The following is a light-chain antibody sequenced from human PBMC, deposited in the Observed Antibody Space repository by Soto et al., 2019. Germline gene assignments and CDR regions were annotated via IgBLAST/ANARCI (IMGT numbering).Light chain of an antibody. Sequence: QSALTQPASMSGSPGQSITISCTGTSTDVGVYNYVSWYQQHPGKAPKLMIYDVSNRPSGVSNRFSGSKSGNTAFLTISGLQAEDEADYYCSSYTSSSTLVVFGGGTKLTVL. CDR2: DVS. CDR3: SSYTSSSTLVV. J-gene: IGLJ2*01. CDR1: STDVGVYNY. V-gene: IGLV2-14*03.